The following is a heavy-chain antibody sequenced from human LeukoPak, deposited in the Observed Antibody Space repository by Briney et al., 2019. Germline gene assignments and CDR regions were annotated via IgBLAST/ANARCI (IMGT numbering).Heavy chain of an antibody. CDR1: GYSISSGYY. CDR3: ARQREQQSRFDP. J-gene: IGHJ5*02. CDR2: IYHSGST. V-gene: IGHV4-38-2*02. Sequence: MTSETLSLTCTVSGYSISSGYYWGWIRQPPGKGLEWIGSIYHSGSTYYNPSLKSRVTISVHTAKNQFSLNLSSVTAADTALYYCARQREQQSRFDPWGQGTLVTVSS. D-gene: IGHD6-13*01.